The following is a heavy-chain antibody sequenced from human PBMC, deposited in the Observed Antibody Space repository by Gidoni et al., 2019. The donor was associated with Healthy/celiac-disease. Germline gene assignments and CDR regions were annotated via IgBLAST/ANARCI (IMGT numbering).Heavy chain of an antibody. Sequence: QVQLVQPGAEVKRPGSSVKVSCKASGGTFSSYALSWVRQAPGQGLEWMGGIIPILGIANYAQKFQGRVTITADKSTSTAYMELSSLRSEDTAVYYCASGDIVVVPAANYYYYGMDVWGQGTTVTVSS. V-gene: IGHV1-69*04. D-gene: IGHD2-2*01. CDR1: GGTFSSYA. J-gene: IGHJ6*02. CDR3: ASGDIVVVPAANYYYYGMDV. CDR2: IIPILGIA.